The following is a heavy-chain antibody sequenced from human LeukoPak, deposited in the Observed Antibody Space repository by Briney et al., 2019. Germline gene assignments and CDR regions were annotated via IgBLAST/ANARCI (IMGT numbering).Heavy chain of an antibody. V-gene: IGHV3-21*06. Sequence: PGGSLRLSCAASGFTFSSYSMNWVRQAPGKGLEWVSSISSSSSYIYYADSVKGRFTISRDNAKNSLYLQMNSLRAEDTAVYYCARTKASEYYYYMDVWGKGTTVTVSS. CDR1: GFTFSSYS. CDR2: ISSSSSYI. J-gene: IGHJ6*03. CDR3: ARTKASEYYYYMDV.